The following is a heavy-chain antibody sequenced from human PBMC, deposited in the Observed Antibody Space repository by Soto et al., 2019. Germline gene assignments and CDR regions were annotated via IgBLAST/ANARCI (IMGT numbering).Heavy chain of an antibody. CDR1: GFTFSSYA. V-gene: IGHV3-23*01. CDR3: ASGGSDYYYYMDV. D-gene: IGHD3-16*01. Sequence: EVQLLESGGGLVQPGGSLRLTCAASGFTFSSYAMSWVRQAPGKGLEWVSAISDSGGSTYYADSVKGRFTISRDNSKNPLYLHTTGLRAEDTAVYYWASGGSDYYYYMDVWGKGTTVTVSS. CDR2: ISDSGGST. J-gene: IGHJ6*03.